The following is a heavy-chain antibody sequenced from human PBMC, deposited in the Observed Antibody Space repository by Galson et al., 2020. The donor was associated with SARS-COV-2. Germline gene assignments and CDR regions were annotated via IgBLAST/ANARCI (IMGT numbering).Heavy chain of an antibody. D-gene: IGHD3-3*01. Sequence: SETLSLTCAVSGGSISSDWTYWVWIRQPPGKGLEWIASIHYSGHTYYNPSLESRVTMSVDTSRNDFSLKLTSVTAADTAVYFCARLNRNVRIWLEGWYFDLWGRGNQVTVSS. J-gene: IGHJ2*01. CDR2: IHYSGHT. V-gene: IGHV4-39*02. CDR1: GGSISSDWTY. CDR3: ARLNRNVRIWLEGWYFDL.